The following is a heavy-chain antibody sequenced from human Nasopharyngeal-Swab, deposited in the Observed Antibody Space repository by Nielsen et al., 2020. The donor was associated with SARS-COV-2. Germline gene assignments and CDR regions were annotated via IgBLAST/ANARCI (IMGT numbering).Heavy chain of an antibody. CDR1: GFSFSTHA. Sequence: GGSLRLSCAASGFSFSTHAMTWIRQAPGKGLEWVSSLGVGGGPTYYADSAKGRFTISSDNSKNTLYLQMNSLRAEDTALYYCLKDGYCTNGVCGFDAFDIWGRGTMVTVSS. CDR3: LKDGYCTNGVCGFDAFDI. J-gene: IGHJ3*02. V-gene: IGHV3-23*01. CDR2: LGVGGGPT. D-gene: IGHD2-8*01.